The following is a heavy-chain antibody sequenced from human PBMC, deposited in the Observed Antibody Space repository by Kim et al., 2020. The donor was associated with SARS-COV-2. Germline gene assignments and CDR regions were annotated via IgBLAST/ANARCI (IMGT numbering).Heavy chain of an antibody. CDR1: GGSFSGYY. CDR2: INHSGST. V-gene: IGHV4-34*01. Sequence: SETLSLTCAVYGGSFSGYYWSWIRQPPGKGLEWIGEINHSGSTNYNPSLKSRVTISVDTSKNQFSLKLSSVTAADTAVYYCARGRGSSWYYWGQGTLVTVSS. CDR3: ARGRGSSWYY. D-gene: IGHD6-13*01. J-gene: IGHJ4*02.